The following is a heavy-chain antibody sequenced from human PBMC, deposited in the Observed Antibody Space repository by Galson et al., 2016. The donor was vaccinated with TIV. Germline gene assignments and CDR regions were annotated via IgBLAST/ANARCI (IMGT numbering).Heavy chain of an antibody. J-gene: IGHJ2*01. CDR1: GFTFDNYW. V-gene: IGHV3-7*05. Sequence: SLRLSFAASGFTFDNYWMTWVRQAPGKGLEWVGSVKHDGSETNFGDSVQGRFTISRDNAKKSLYLQMNSLRAEDTAVYYCARSITMMVLVQYWYFDLRGRGTLVTGSS. D-gene: IGHD3-22*01. CDR3: ARSITMMVLVQYWYFDL. CDR2: VKHDGSET.